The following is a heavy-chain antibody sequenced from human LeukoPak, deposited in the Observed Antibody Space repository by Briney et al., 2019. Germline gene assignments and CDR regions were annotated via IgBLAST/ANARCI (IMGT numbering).Heavy chain of an antibody. CDR2: INPNSGGT. V-gene: IGHV1-2*02. D-gene: IGHD3-3*01. J-gene: IGHJ4*02. CDR1: GYTFIAYY. CDR3: ARGSGYYTASDY. Sequence: ASVKVSCKASGYTFIAYYMHWVRQAPGQGLEWMGWINPNSGGTNYAQKFQGRVTMTRDTSISTAYMDLSRLRSDDTAVYYCARGSGYYTASDYWGQGTLVTVSS.